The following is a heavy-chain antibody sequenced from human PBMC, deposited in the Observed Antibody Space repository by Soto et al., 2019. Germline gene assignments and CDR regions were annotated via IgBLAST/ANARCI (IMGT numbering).Heavy chain of an antibody. CDR3: ARALYCGGDCEYFQH. CDR1: GFTFSSYW. Sequence: VGSLRLSGAASGFTFSSYWMSWVRQAPGKGLEWVANIKQDGSEKYYVDSVKGRFTISRDNAKNSLYLQMNSLRAEDTAVYYRARALYCGGDCEYFQHWGQGTLVTVSS. V-gene: IGHV3-7*01. J-gene: IGHJ1*01. D-gene: IGHD2-21*02. CDR2: IKQDGSEK.